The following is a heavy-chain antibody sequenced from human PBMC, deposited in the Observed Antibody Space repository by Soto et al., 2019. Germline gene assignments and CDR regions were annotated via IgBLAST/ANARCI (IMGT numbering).Heavy chain of an antibody. CDR1: GGSFSNYA. Sequence: GASVKVSCKTSGGSFSNYAFSWVRQAPGQGLEWMGAIIPMFGTPHYAQMFQGRVSITADESTNTAYMGVSSLRSDDSAVYFCARGATVTRDYFYGMDVWGQGTTVTVSS. D-gene: IGHD4-4*01. CDR3: ARGATVTRDYFYGMDV. V-gene: IGHV1-69*13. J-gene: IGHJ6*02. CDR2: IIPMFGTP.